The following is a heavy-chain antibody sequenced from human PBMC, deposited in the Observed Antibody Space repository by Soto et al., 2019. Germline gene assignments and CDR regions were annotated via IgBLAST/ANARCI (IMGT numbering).Heavy chain of an antibody. D-gene: IGHD3-22*01. V-gene: IGHV4-34*01. Sequence: SETLSLTCAVYGGSFSGHSWTWIRQSPGKGLEWIGDINHSGRVNYSPSLKSRVTISLDTSKNQFSLTLSAATAADTAMYYCSTRAYDTNGYYRFDPWGQGTLATVSS. CDR2: INHSGRV. CDR3: STRAYDTNGYYRFDP. J-gene: IGHJ5*01. CDR1: GGSFSGHS.